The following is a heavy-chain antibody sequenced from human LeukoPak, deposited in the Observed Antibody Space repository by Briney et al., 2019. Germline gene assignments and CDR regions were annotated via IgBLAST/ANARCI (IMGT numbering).Heavy chain of an antibody. CDR3: AREATSGGYYDFDY. CDR1: GYTFTGYY. D-gene: IGHD1-26*01. Sequence: ASVKVSCKASGYTFTGYYMHWVRQAPGQGLEWMGWINPNSGGTNYAQKFQGWVTMTRDTSISTAYMELSRLRSDDTAVYYCAREATSGGYYDFDYRGQGTLVTVSS. CDR2: INPNSGGT. V-gene: IGHV1-2*04. J-gene: IGHJ4*02.